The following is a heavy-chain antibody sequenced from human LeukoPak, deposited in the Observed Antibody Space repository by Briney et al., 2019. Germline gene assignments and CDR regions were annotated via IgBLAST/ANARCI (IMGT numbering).Heavy chain of an antibody. CDR1: GFTVSSNY. Sequence: GGSLRLSCAASGFTVSSNYMSWVRQAPGKGLEWVSVIYSGGSTYYADSVKGRFTISRDNSKNTLYLQMNSLRAADTAVYYCASPRVVVGYYMDVWGKGTTVTVSS. V-gene: IGHV3-66*02. CDR3: ASPRVVVGYYMDV. CDR2: IYSGGST. D-gene: IGHD2-15*01. J-gene: IGHJ6*03.